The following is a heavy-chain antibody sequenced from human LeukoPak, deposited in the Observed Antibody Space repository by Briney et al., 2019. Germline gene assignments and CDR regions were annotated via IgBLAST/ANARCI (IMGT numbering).Heavy chain of an antibody. Sequence: SETLSLTCTVSGGSISSSSYYWGWIRQPPGKGLEWIGSIYYSGSTYYNPSLKSRVTISVDTSKNQFSLKLSSETAADTAVYYCARHLWFGELYYFDYWGQGTLVTVSS. V-gene: IGHV4-39*01. CDR3: ARHLWFGELYYFDY. J-gene: IGHJ4*02. CDR1: GGSISSSSYY. D-gene: IGHD3-10*01. CDR2: IYYSGST.